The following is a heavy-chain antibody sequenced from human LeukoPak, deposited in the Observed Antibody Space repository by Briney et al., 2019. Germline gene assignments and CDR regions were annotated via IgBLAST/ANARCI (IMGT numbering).Heavy chain of an antibody. CDR3: AKDLGRYRNNYFDY. V-gene: IGHV3-23*01. D-gene: IGHD1-26*01. J-gene: IGHJ4*02. CDR2: ISGSGGGT. CDR1: GFTFNSYA. Sequence: GGSLRLSCAASGFTFNSYAMSRVRQAPEKGLEWVATISGSGGGTYYADSVKGRFTISRDDSMNTLYLQMNSLRAEDTAVYYCAKDLGRYRNNYFDYWGQGTQVTVSS.